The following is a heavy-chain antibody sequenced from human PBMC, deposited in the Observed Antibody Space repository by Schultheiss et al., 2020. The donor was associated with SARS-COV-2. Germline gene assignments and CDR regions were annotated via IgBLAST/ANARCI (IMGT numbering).Heavy chain of an antibody. CDR2: INHSGST. CDR3: ARDIAARRFDY. Sequence: SQTLSLTCAVYGGSFSGYYWSWIRQPPGKGLEWIGEINHSGSTNYNPSLKSRVTMSVDTSRNQFSLKLSSVTAADTAVYYCARDIAARRFDYWGQGTLVTVSS. D-gene: IGHD6-6*01. CDR1: GGSFSGYY. J-gene: IGHJ4*02. V-gene: IGHV4-34*01.